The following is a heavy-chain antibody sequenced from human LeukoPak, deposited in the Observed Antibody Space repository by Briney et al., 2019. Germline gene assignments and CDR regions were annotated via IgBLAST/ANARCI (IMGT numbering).Heavy chain of an antibody. CDR3: ARTPTVYLDY. J-gene: IGHJ4*02. V-gene: IGHV4-59*01. CDR2: ISHTDGF. CDR1: GDSISRYY. Sequence: SETLFLTCSVSGDSISRYYWTWIRQPPGKGLEWIGYISHTDGFKYNPSLKSRVSMSLDTSKNRISLNLNSVTAADTATYYCARTPTVYLDYWGQGTLVTVSS. D-gene: IGHD1-26*01.